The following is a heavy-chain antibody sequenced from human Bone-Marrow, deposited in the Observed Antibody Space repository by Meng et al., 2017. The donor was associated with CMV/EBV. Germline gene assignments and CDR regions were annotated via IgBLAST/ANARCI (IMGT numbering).Heavy chain of an antibody. CDR3: ARHWSGGYSLGD. CDR2: VYNRGNP. J-gene: IGHJ4*02. D-gene: IGHD5-18*01. V-gene: IGHV4-4*02. Sequence: TCAVSGDSMSKGRCGSGVRQPPGKGLEWVGEVYNRGNPNYNPSLKGRVTVSRDESRNQFSLELSSVTAADTALYYCARHWSGGYSLGDWGQGTLVTVSS. CDR1: GDSMSKGRC.